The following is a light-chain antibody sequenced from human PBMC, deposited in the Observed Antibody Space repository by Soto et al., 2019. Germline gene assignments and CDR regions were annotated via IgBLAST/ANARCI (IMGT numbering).Light chain of an antibody. Sequence: EIVLTQSPDTLSVSAGGTVTLSCRASQSIRTNVAWYQQIPGQAPRLLVYGASTRATGVPARFSGSGSGIEFTLTISSLQSEDSAFYFCQQYFNWPLTWTFGPGTKVQIK. J-gene: IGKJ1*01. V-gene: IGKV3-15*01. CDR2: GAS. CDR1: QSIRTN. CDR3: QQYFNWPLTWT.